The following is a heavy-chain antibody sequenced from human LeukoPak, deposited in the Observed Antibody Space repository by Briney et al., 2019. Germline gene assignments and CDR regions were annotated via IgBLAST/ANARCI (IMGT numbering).Heavy chain of an antibody. D-gene: IGHD2-15*01. CDR1: GGPIGNYY. CDR3: ARSALGFCSGGTCPYYFDH. Sequence: AETLSLTCTVSGGPIGNYYWSWVRQPPGKGLEWIAYMDYSGSTRYNPSLQSRVSISVDTSKNQFSLRLSSVTAADSAVYYCARSALGFCSGGTCPYYFDHWGQGNLVTVSS. J-gene: IGHJ4*02. V-gene: IGHV4-59*01. CDR2: MDYSGST.